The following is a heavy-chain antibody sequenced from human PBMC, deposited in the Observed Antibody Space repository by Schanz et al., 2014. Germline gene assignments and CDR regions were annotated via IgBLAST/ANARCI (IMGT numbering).Heavy chain of an antibody. D-gene: IGHD3-3*01. CDR2: IVPIAGIT. CDR3: ARGFDCWDR. CDR1: GGTFSSFG. V-gene: IGHV1-69*02. Sequence: QVQLVQSGAEVKKPGSSVKVSCKASGGTFSSFGINWVRQAPGQGLEWMGRIVPIAGITNYAQRFQGRVTMTTDTSTSTAYMELRSLRSDDTAVYYCARGFDCWDRWGQGTLVIVSS. J-gene: IGHJ4*02.